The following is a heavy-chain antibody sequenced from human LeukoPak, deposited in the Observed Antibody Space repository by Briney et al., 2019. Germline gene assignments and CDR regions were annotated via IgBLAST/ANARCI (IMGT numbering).Heavy chain of an antibody. J-gene: IGHJ3*02. Sequence: PGGSLRLSCAASGFTFSAYAMSWVRQATGKGLEWVSGIGNSGHSTYYADSVKGRFTISRDNSRNTLYLQMNSLRAEDTALLYSAKDFSSGYLGDGFDIWGEGTMVTVSA. D-gene: IGHD3-22*01. CDR2: IGNSGHST. CDR3: AKDFSSGYLGDGFDI. V-gene: IGHV3-23*01. CDR1: GFTFSAYA.